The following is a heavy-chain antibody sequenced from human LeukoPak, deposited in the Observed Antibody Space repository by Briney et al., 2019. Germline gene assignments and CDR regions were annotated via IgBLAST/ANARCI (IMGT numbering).Heavy chain of an antibody. Sequence: PGGSLRLSCRAFGFTFSDHAMSWVRQAPGKGLEWVGFIRSKAYRGTTEYAASVKGRFTILRDDSKSIAYLQMNSLEIEDTGFYYCTRGPIQLWIHNAMDVWGQGTTVTVSS. CDR2: IRSKAYRGTT. V-gene: IGHV3-49*04. J-gene: IGHJ6*02. CDR3: TRGPIQLWIHNAMDV. D-gene: IGHD5-18*01. CDR1: GFTFSDHA.